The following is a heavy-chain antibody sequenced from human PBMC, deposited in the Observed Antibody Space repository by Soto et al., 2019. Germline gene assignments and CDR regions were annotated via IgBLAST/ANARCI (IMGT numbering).Heavy chain of an antibody. V-gene: IGHV3-21*01. J-gene: IGHJ4*02. CDR2: ISSSSSYI. D-gene: IGHD3-10*01. CDR1: GFTFSSYS. CDR3: AMIQTYMLRGVIPMGY. Sequence: GWSLRLSCAASGFTFSSYSMNWVRHAPGKGLEWVSSISSSSSYIYYADSVRGRFTISRDNAKNSLYLQMNSLRAEETAVYYCAMIQTYMLRGVIPMGYWGQGILVTSSS.